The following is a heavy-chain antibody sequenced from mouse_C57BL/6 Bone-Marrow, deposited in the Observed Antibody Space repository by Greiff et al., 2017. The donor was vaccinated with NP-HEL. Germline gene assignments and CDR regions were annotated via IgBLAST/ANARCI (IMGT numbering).Heavy chain of an antibody. CDR1: GYTFTDHI. CDR3: AYGSSYGDYAMDY. CDR2: ISPVSGET. V-gene: IGHV1-11*01. J-gene: IGHJ4*01. D-gene: IGHD1-1*01. Sequence: VQLQQSGAELASPGASVTLSCKASGYTFTDHIMNWVKKRPGQGLEWIGRISPVSGETNYNQQYMGKATFYVDRVFSTVYMVWNSLTSEDPAVYYCAYGSSYGDYAMDYWGQGTSVTVSS.